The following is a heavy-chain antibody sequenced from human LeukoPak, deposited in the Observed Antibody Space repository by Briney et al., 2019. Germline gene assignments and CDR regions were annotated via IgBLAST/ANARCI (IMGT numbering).Heavy chain of an antibody. CDR3: AKTTVGYSSGRYPGWPVDY. D-gene: IGHD6-19*01. CDR1: GFTFSSYA. CDR2: IFGSGGSA. J-gene: IGHJ4*02. V-gene: IGHV3-23*01. Sequence: GGSLRLSCAASGFTFSSYAMYWVRQAPGKGLEWVSGIFGSGGSAHYADSVKGRFTIFRDNFKNTVYLQMNSLRAEDTAVYYCAKTTVGYSSGRYPGWPVDYWGQGTLVTVSS.